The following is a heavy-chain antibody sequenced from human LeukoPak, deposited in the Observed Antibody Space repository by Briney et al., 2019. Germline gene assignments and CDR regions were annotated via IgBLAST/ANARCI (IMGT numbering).Heavy chain of an antibody. V-gene: IGHV1-2*02. D-gene: IGHD4-23*01. CDR3: AREVDYGGNSNPFDY. Sequence: ASVKVSCKASGYTFTGYYMHWVRPAPGQGLEWMGWINPNSGGTNYAQKFQGRVTMTRDTSISTAYMELSRLRSDDTAVYYCAREVDYGGNSNPFDYWGQGTLVTVSS. CDR2: INPNSGGT. CDR1: GYTFTGYY. J-gene: IGHJ4*02.